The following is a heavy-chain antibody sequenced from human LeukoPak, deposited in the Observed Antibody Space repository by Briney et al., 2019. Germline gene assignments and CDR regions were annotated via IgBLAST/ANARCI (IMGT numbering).Heavy chain of an antibody. D-gene: IGHD6-6*01. CDR2: ISSSSSYI. V-gene: IGHV3-21*01. Sequence: PGGSLRLSCAASGFTFSSYCMNWVRQAPGKGLEWVSSISSSSSYIYYADSVKGRFTISRDNAKNSLYLQMNSLRAEDTAVYYCARDYSQLSWFDPWGQGTLVTVSS. CDR1: GFTFSSYC. CDR3: ARDYSQLSWFDP. J-gene: IGHJ5*02.